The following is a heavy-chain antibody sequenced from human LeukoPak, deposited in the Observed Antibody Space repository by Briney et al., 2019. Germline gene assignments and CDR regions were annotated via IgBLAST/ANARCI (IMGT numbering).Heavy chain of an antibody. J-gene: IGHJ4*02. V-gene: IGHV4-39*01. CDR3: VGSGGSGSFSLFDY. D-gene: IGHD3-10*01. Sequence: NPSGTLSLTCTVSGGSISSSSYFWGWIRQPPGKGLEWIGSIYYSGSTYYNPSLKSRVTISVDTSKNQFSLKLSSVTAADTAVYYCVGSGGSGSFSLFDYWGQGTLVTVSS. CDR1: GGSISSSSYF. CDR2: IYYSGST.